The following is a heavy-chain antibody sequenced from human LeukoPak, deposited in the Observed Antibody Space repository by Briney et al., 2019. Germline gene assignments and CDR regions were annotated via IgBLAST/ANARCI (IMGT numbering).Heavy chain of an antibody. J-gene: IGHJ4*02. Sequence: GASVKVSCKASGYTFTSNYMTWVRQAPGQGLDWMEWISGYNGATNYAQKFQGRVTMTTDTSTSTAYMELRSLRSDDTAIYYCARTQDYFDTTRYFDYWGQGTLVTVSS. CDR1: GYTFTSNY. CDR2: ISGYNGAT. V-gene: IGHV1-18*01. D-gene: IGHD3-22*01. CDR3: ARTQDYFDTTRYFDY.